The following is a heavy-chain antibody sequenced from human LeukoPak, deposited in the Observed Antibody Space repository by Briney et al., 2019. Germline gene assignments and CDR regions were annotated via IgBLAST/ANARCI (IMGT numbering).Heavy chain of an antibody. D-gene: IGHD3-10*01. J-gene: IGHJ4*02. Sequence: ASVKVSCKASGYTFTSYGISWVRQAPGQGLKWMGWISAYNGNTNYAQKLQGRVTMTTDTSTSTAYMELRSLRSDDTAVYYCARDLQLGVRGVIITAGGDFDYWGQGTLVTVSS. CDR3: ARDLQLGVRGVIITAGGDFDY. V-gene: IGHV1-18*04. CDR2: ISAYNGNT. CDR1: GYTFTSYG.